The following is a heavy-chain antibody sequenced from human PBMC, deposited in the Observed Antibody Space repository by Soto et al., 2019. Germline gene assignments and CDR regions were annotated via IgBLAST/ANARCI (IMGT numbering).Heavy chain of an antibody. J-gene: IGHJ5*02. Sequence: SETLSLTCTVSGGSISSSSYYWGWIRQPPGKGLEWIGSIYYSGSTYYNPSLKSRVTISVDTSKNQFSLKLSSVTAADTAVYYCARHLAAYYDSSGYYHEGSPGWFDTWGQGTLVTVSS. CDR2: IYYSGST. CDR3: ARHLAAYYDSSGYYHEGSPGWFDT. V-gene: IGHV4-39*01. D-gene: IGHD3-22*01. CDR1: GGSISSSSYY.